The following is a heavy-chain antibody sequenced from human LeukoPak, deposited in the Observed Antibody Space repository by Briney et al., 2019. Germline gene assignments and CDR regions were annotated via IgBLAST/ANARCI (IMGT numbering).Heavy chain of an antibody. CDR3: ARDTIAAADY. D-gene: IGHD6-13*01. CDR1: GFTFSSYE. Sequence: GGSLRLSCAASGFTFSSYEMNWVRQAPGKGLEWISYISASGTITHYADSVEGRFTISRDNAKNSLYLQMNSLRAEGTAVYYCARDTIAAADYWGQGTLVTVSS. CDR2: ISASGTIT. V-gene: IGHV3-48*03. J-gene: IGHJ4*02.